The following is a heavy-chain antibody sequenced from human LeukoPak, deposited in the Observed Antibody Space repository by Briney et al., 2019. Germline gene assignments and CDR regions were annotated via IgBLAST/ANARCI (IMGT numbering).Heavy chain of an antibody. CDR1: GGSISSGSYY. D-gene: IGHD3-10*01. Sequence: KPSETLSLTCTVSGGSISSGSYYRSWIRQPAGKGLEWIGRIYTSGSTNYNPSLKSRVTISVDTSKNQFSLKLSSVTAADTAVYYCAGVWFGELSSWFDPWGQGTLVTVSS. J-gene: IGHJ5*02. CDR3: AGVWFGELSSWFDP. V-gene: IGHV4-61*02. CDR2: IYTSGST.